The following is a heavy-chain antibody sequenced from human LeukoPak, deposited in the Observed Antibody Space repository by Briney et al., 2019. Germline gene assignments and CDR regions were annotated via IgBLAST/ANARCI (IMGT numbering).Heavy chain of an antibody. CDR3: IKDHLGENHSTFDS. CDR1: GFTFSSYG. Sequence: PGGSLRLSCAASGFTFSSYGMHWVRQAPGKGLEWVAFIRYDESNKFYADSVQGRFTISRDISKNTLYLQMNNLRAEDTAIYYCIKDHLGENHSTFDSWGQGTLVTVSS. CDR2: IRYDESNK. V-gene: IGHV3-30*02. D-gene: IGHD3-16*01. J-gene: IGHJ4*02.